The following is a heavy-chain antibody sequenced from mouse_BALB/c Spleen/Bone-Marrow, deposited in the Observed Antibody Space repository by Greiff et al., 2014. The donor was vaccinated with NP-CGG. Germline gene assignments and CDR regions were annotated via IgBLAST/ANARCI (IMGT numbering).Heavy chain of an antibody. V-gene: IGHV1-7*01. CDR1: GYTFTSYW. CDR3: ARQITTVDYAMDY. CDR2: INPSTGYT. Sequence: QVQLQQSGAELAKPGASVKMSCKASGYTFTSYWMHWVKQRPGQGLEWIGYINPSTGYTEYNQKFKDKATLTADKSSSTAYMQLSSLTSEDSAVYYCARQITTVDYAMDYGGQGTSVTVSS. J-gene: IGHJ4*01. D-gene: IGHD1-1*01.